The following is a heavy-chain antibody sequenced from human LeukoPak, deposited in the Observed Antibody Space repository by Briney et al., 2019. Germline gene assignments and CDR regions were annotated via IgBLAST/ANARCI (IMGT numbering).Heavy chain of an antibody. V-gene: IGHV5-51*01. J-gene: IGHJ4*02. D-gene: IGHD2-21*02. CDR2: IYPGDSDT. CDR3: ARSDCCGDCYDSSGTKLDY. Sequence: GESLKISCKGSGYSFTSYWIGWVRQMPGKGLEWMGIIYPGDSDTRYSPSFQGQVTISADKSISTAYLQWSSLKASDTAMYYCARSDCCGDCYDSSGTKLDYWGQGTLVTVSS. CDR1: GYSFTSYW.